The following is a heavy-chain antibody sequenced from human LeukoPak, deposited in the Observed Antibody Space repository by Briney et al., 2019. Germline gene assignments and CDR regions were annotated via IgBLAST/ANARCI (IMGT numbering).Heavy chain of an antibody. J-gene: IGHJ6*03. Sequence: GGSLRLSCAASGFTVSSNYMSWVRQAPGKGLEWVSVIYSGGSTYYADSVKGRFTISRDNSKNTLYLQMNSLRAEDTAVYYCARGDSSSWSEYYYYYYMDVWGKGTTVTVSS. CDR3: ARGDSSSWSEYYYYYYMDV. CDR1: GFTVSSNY. V-gene: IGHV3-53*01. D-gene: IGHD6-13*01. CDR2: IYSGGST.